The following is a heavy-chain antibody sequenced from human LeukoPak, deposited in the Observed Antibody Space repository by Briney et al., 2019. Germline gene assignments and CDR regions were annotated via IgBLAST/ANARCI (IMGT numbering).Heavy chain of an antibody. J-gene: IGHJ4*02. D-gene: IGHD3-10*01. CDR1: GGSISSSNW. CDR3: ASPGSMVRGVTYFDY. V-gene: IGHV4-4*02. Sequence: SGTLSLTCAVSGGSISSSNWWSWVRQPPGKGLEWIAEIYHSGSTNYNPSLKSRVTISVDKSKNQFSLKLSSVTAADTAVYYCASPGSMVRGVTYFDYWGQGTLVTVSS. CDR2: IYHSGST.